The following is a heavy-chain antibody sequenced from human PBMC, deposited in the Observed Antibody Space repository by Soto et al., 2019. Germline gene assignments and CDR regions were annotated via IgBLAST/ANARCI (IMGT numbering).Heavy chain of an antibody. Sequence: GGSLRLSCAASGFTFSSYAMSWVRQAPGKGLEWVSAISGSGGSTYYADSVKGRFTISRDNSKNTLYLQMNSLRAEDTAVYYCAFGYSGYDWPYYFDYWGQGTLVTVSS. D-gene: IGHD5-12*01. CDR2: ISGSGGST. V-gene: IGHV3-23*01. CDR3: AFGYSGYDWPYYFDY. J-gene: IGHJ4*02. CDR1: GFTFSSYA.